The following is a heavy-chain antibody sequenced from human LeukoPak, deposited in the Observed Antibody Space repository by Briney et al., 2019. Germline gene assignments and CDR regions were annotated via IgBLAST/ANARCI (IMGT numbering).Heavy chain of an antibody. CDR2: IKSKTDGGTI. V-gene: IGHV3-15*05. CDR3: TTDPRWEVSNNFDY. Sequence: GGSLRLSCAASGFTLTNAWMSWVRQAPGKGLEWVGRIKSKTDGGTIDYGAPVKGRFSISRDDFQNTLYLQMDSLNIEDTGIYYCTTDPRWEVSNNFDYWGPGTLVTVSS. J-gene: IGHJ4*02. CDR1: GFTLTNAW. D-gene: IGHD1-26*01.